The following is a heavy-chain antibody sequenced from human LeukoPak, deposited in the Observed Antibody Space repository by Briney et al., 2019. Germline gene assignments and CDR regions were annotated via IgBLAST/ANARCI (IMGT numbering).Heavy chain of an antibody. Sequence: GGSLRLSCAASGFTFSNYAMTWVRQAPGKGLEWVSAISGSGGSTYYADSVKGRFTIPRDNSKNTLYLQMNSLRAEDTAVYYCAKDLSSSTPRSRFDYWGQGTLVTVAS. J-gene: IGHJ4*02. D-gene: IGHD2-2*01. CDR1: GFTFSNYA. CDR3: AKDLSSSTPRSRFDY. V-gene: IGHV3-23*01. CDR2: ISGSGGST.